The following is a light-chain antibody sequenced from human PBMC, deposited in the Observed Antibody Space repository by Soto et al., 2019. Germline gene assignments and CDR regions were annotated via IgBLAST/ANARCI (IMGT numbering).Light chain of an antibody. CDR3: SSYTDGRTFV. CDR2: HVG. CDR1: SSDVGGYEY. J-gene: IGLJ2*01. Sequence: QSALTQPRSVSGSPGQSVTISCSGTSSDVGGYEYVSWYQQHPGKAPRLLIYHVGQRPSGVPDRFSGSKSGTTASLTISGLQADYEADYFCSSYTDGRTFVFGGGTKLTVL. V-gene: IGLV2-11*01.